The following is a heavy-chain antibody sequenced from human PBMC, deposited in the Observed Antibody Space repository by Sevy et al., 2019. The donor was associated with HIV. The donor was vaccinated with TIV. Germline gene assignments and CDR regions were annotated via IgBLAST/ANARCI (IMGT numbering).Heavy chain of an antibody. CDR3: ARRGIAARPFDY. Sequence: SETLSLTCTVSGGSISSSSYYWGWIRQPPGKGLEWIGSIYYSGSTYYNPSLKSRVTISVDTSKNQFSLKLSSVTAADTAVYYCARRGIAARPFDYWDQGTLVTVSS. CDR2: IYYSGST. D-gene: IGHD6-6*01. J-gene: IGHJ4*02. V-gene: IGHV4-39*01. CDR1: GGSISSSSYY.